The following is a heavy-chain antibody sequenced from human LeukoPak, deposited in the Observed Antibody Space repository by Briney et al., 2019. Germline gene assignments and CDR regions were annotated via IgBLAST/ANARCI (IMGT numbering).Heavy chain of an antibody. D-gene: IGHD6-25*01. V-gene: IGHV3-9*01. J-gene: IGHJ5*02. Sequence: PGRSLRLSCAASGSTFDDYAMHWVRQAPGKGLEWVSGISLNSISIGYADSVKGRFTISRDNAKNSLYLQMNSLRAEDTALYYCAKSAGFTWFDPWGLGTLVTVSS. CDR3: AKSAGFTWFDP. CDR2: ISLNSISI. CDR1: GSTFDDYA.